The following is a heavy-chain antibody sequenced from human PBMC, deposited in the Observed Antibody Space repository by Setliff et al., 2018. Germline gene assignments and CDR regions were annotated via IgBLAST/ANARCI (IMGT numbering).Heavy chain of an antibody. J-gene: IGHJ4*02. CDR3: ARLSRYSSQDYFDS. Sequence: SETLSLTCGVSGYSISSGHFWGWIRQPPGKGLEWLGNIFHSGSTYYNPTLNSRVTMSVDTSKNQFSLMLTSVTAADMAVYYCARLSRYSSQDYFDSWGQGTLVTVSS. CDR2: IFHSGST. D-gene: IGHD6-13*01. V-gene: IGHV4-38-2*01. CDR1: GYSISSGHF.